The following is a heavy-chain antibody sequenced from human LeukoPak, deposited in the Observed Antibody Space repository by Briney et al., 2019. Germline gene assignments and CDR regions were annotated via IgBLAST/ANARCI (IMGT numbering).Heavy chain of an antibody. D-gene: IGHD3-9*01. CDR1: GFTFTSTA. V-gene: IGHV1-58*02. J-gene: IGHJ6*02. Sequence: SVKVSCKASGFTFTSTAMQWVRQARGQRLEWIGWIVVGSGNTNYAQKFQERVTITRDMSTSTAYMELSSLRSEDTAVYYCAAAPVLRYSVDVWGQGTTVTVSS. CDR2: IVVGSGNT. CDR3: AAAPVLRYSVDV.